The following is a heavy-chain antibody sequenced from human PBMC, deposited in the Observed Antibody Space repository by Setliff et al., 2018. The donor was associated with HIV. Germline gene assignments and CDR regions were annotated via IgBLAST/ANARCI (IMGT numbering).Heavy chain of an antibody. CDR1: GDSIRSNY. J-gene: IGHJ4*02. D-gene: IGHD2-21*01. CDR3: AKYSGGESDY. CDR2: IHYSGRI. V-gene: IGHV4-59*01. Sequence: SETLSLTCTVSGDSIRSNYWTWVRQPPGKGPEWIGNIHYSGRISYNPSLKSRVTMSLDATKNQFSLRLSSVTAADTAVYYCAKYSGGESDYWGQGTLVTSPQ.